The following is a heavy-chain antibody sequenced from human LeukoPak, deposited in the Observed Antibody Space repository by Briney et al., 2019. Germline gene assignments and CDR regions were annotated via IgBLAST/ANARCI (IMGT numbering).Heavy chain of an antibody. V-gene: IGHV4-39*01. J-gene: IGHJ4*02. D-gene: IGHD2-2*01. CDR1: GGSISTTNHF. Sequence: PSETLSLTCSVSGGSISTTNHFCGWIRQPPGKGLEWIGSIYHSGTTYYYPSLQSRVTISVDTSKNQFSLKLSSVTAADTAVYYCVRHDMEDQLLYYFDDWGQGTLVTVSS. CDR3: VRHDMEDQLLYYFDD. CDR2: IYHSGTT.